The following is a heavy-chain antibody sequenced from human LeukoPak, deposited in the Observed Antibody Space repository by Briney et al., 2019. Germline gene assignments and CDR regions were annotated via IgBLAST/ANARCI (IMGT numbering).Heavy chain of an antibody. V-gene: IGHV1-69*04. CDR3: ARDEKDIVVVPAAMPGFDP. CDR1: GGTFSSYA. CDR2: IIPILGIA. D-gene: IGHD2-2*01. J-gene: IGHJ5*02. Sequence: VASVKVSCKASGGTFSSYAISWVRQAPGQGLEWMGRIIPILGIANYAQKFQGRVTITADKSTSTAYMELSSLRSDDTAVYYCARDEKDIVVVPAAMPGFDPWGQGTLVTVSS.